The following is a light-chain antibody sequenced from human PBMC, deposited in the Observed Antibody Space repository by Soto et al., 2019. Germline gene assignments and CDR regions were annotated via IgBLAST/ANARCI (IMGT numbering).Light chain of an antibody. CDR3: SSYTSSTVV. CDR2: EVS. Sequence: QSALTQPASVSGSPGQSITISCTGTSSDVGGYNYVSWYQQRPGKAPKLMIYEVSNRPSGVSNRFSGSKSGNTASLTISGLQAEDEADYACSSYTSSTVVFGGGTKVTVL. V-gene: IGLV2-14*01. J-gene: IGLJ2*01. CDR1: SSDVGGYNY.